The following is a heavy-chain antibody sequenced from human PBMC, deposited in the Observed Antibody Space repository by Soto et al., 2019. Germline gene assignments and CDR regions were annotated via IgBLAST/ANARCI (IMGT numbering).Heavy chain of an antibody. CDR3: ARHPGGVAGPGGYFDY. CDR1: GGTFRSYA. Sequence: SVNVSCKASGGTFRSYAISWVRQAPGQGREWMGGSIPTFGTANYAQKFQGRVTITADESTSKAYMELSSLRSEDTVVYYCARHPGGVAGPGGYFDYWGQGTLVTVSS. CDR2: SIPTFGTA. J-gene: IGHJ4*02. D-gene: IGHD6-19*01. V-gene: IGHV1-69*13.